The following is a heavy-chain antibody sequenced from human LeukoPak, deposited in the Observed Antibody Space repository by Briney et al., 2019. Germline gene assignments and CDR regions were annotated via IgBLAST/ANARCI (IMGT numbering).Heavy chain of an antibody. V-gene: IGHV3-66*02. CDR3: ARDRRYYYDSSGYYKTGNWFDP. Sequence: GGSLRLSCAASGFTVSSNYMSWVCQAPGKGLEWVSVIYSGGSTYYADSVKGRFTISRDNSKNTLYLQMNSLRAEDTAVYYCARDRRYYYDSSGYYKTGNWFDPWGQGTLVTVSS. CDR2: IYSGGST. J-gene: IGHJ5*02. D-gene: IGHD3-22*01. CDR1: GFTVSSNY.